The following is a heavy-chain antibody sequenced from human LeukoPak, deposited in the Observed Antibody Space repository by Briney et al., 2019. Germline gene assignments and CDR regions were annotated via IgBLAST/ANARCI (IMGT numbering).Heavy chain of an antibody. CDR3: ARPYSSGWTWTSSSYNWFDP. J-gene: IGHJ5*02. V-gene: IGHV1-18*01. CDR1: GYTFTSYG. D-gene: IGHD6-19*01. Sequence: ASVKVSCTASGYTFTSYGISRVRQAPGQGLEWMGWISAYNGNTNYAQKLQGRVTMTTDTSTSTAYMELRSLRSDDTAVYYCARPYSSGWTWTSSSYNWFDPWGQGTLVTVSS. CDR2: ISAYNGNT.